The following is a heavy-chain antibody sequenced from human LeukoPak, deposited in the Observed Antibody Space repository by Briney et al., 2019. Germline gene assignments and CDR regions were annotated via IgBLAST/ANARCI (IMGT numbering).Heavy chain of an antibody. D-gene: IGHD6-13*01. CDR3: ARGSSWLDY. J-gene: IGHJ4*02. CDR1: GGSISSGSYY. Sequence: SETLSLTCTVSGGSISSGSYYWSWIRQPAGKGLEWIGRIYTSGSTNYNPSLKSRVTISVDTSKNQFSLKLSSVTAADTAVYYCARGSSWLDYWGQGTLVTVSS. V-gene: IGHV4-61*02. CDR2: IYTSGST.